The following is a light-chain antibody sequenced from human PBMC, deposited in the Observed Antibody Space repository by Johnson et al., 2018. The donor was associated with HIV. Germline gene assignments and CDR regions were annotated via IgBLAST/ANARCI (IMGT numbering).Light chain of an antibody. V-gene: IGLV1-51*01. J-gene: IGLJ1*01. CDR2: DTD. CDR3: GTWDNSLSAGV. Sequence: QSVLTQPPSVSAAPGQKVTISCSGSSSNIGNNFVSWYQQVPGTAPKLHIYDTDKRPSGIPDRFSGSKSGTSATLGISGLQTGDEADYYCGTWDNSLSAGVFGSGTKVTVL. CDR1: SSNIGNNF.